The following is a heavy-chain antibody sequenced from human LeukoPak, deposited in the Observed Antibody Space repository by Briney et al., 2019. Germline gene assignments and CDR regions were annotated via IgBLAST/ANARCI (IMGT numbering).Heavy chain of an antibody. V-gene: IGHV7-4-1*02. D-gene: IGHD1-26*01. CDR1: GYTFTSYA. CDR3: ARHIVGYKALWYFDY. J-gene: IGHJ4*02. CDR2: INTNTGNP. Sequence: ASVKVSCKASGYTFTSYAMNWVRQAPGQGLEWMGWINTNTGNPTYAQGFTGRFVFSLDTSVSTAYLQISSLKAEDTAVYYCARHIVGYKALWYFDYWGQGTLVTVSS.